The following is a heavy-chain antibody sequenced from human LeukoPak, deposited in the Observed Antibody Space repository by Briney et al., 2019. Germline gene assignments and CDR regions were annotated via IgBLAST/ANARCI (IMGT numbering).Heavy chain of an antibody. Sequence: SVKVSCKASGGTFSSYAISWVRQAPGQGLEWMGGIIPIFGTANYAQKFQGRVTITTDESTSTAYMELSSLRSEDTAVYYCARGDYDYDSSGYPATDWGQGTLVTVSS. J-gene: IGHJ4*02. CDR3: ARGDYDYDSSGYPATD. CDR1: GGTFSSYA. V-gene: IGHV1-69*05. D-gene: IGHD3-22*01. CDR2: IIPIFGTA.